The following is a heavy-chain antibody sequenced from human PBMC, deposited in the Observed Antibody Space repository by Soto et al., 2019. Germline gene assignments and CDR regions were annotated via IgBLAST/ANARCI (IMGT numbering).Heavy chain of an antibody. V-gene: IGHV3-30*09. Sequence: QEQLVESGGGVVQPGRPLRLSCAASEFTFSPYPMHWVRQAPGKGLEWVAVISFDGATKYYADSVKGRFAISRDNSMNTLYLQMNSLRTEDTAVYYCATDQSASSNSYHDRAVGGPWTTVTVSS. CDR2: ISFDGATK. D-gene: IGHD6-6*01. CDR3: ATDQSASSNSYHDRAV. CDR1: EFTFSPYP. J-gene: IGHJ6*02.